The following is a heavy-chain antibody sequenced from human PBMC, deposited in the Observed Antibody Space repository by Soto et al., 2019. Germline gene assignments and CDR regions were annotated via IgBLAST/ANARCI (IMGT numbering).Heavy chain of an antibody. Sequence: GGSLRLFCAASGFTVSSNYMSWVRQAPGKGLEWVSVIYSGGSTYYADSVKGRFTISRDNSKNTLYLQMNSLRAEDTAVYYCARDSSSTSVAATPSDAFDIWGQGTMVTVS. CDR2: IYSGGST. CDR1: GFTVSSNY. J-gene: IGHJ3*02. D-gene: IGHD2-15*01. CDR3: ARDSSSTSVAATPSDAFDI. V-gene: IGHV3-66*01.